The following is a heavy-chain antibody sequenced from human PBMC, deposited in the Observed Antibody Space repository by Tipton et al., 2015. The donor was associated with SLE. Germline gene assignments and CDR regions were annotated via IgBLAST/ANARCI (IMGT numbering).Heavy chain of an antibody. CDR1: GYSFTSCW. V-gene: IGHV5-10-1*01. J-gene: IGHJ4*02. CDR2: IDPSDSYT. Sequence: QLVQSGAEVKKPGASLRISCKGSGYSFTSCWISWVRQIPGKGLEWMGRIDPSDSYTNYSPSFQGHVTISADKSISTAYLQWSSLKASDTAMYYCARHNADYYGAGSACFDYWGQGTLVTVSS. D-gene: IGHD3-10*01. CDR3: ARHNADYYGAGSACFDY.